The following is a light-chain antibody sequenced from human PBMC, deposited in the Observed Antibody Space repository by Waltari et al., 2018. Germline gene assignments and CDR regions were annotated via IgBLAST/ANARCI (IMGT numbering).Light chain of an antibody. CDR2: ENT. V-gene: IGLV1-51*02. J-gene: IGLJ7*01. Sequence: QSVLTQPPSVSAAPGQRVTISCSGASSNIGNNYVSWYRQFPGTAPKLLIHENTERPSGIPGRFSGSKSGTSATLDITGLQAGDEADYYCGTWDSSLSGAVFGGGTHLTVL. CDR1: SSNIGNNY. CDR3: GTWDSSLSGAV.